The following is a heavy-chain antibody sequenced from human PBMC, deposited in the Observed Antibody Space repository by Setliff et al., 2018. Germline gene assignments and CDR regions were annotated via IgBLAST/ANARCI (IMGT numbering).Heavy chain of an antibody. CDR2: ISGSGGST. Sequence: GGSLRLSCAASGFTFSSYAMSWVRQAPGKGLEWVSAISGSGGSTYYADSVKGRFTISRDNAKNSLYLQMKSLRAEDTAVYYCARNGDVDTGFLGYYYYYYMDVWGKGTTVTVSS. CDR1: GFTFSSYA. CDR3: ARNGDVDTGFLGYYYYYYMDV. V-gene: IGHV3-23*01. J-gene: IGHJ6*03. D-gene: IGHD5-18*01.